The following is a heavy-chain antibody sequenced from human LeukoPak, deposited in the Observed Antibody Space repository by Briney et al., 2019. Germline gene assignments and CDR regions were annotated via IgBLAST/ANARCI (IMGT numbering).Heavy chain of an antibody. Sequence: PSETLSLTCAVSGGSISSSNWWSWVRQPPGKGLEWIGEIYHSGSTNYNPSLKSRVTISVDKSKNQFSLKLSSVTAADTAVYYCARTTLRRRGDSGYDPWGQGTLVTVSS. CDR1: GGSISSSNW. CDR2: IYHSGST. D-gene: IGHD5-12*01. J-gene: IGHJ5*02. V-gene: IGHV4-4*02. CDR3: ARTTLRRRGDSGYDP.